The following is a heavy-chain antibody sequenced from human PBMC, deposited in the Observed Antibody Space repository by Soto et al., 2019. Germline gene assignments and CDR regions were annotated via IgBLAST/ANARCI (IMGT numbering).Heavy chain of an antibody. J-gene: IGHJ4*02. CDR3: ARQRTSVVTQAYFDV. CDR2: IYYSGST. CDR1: GDFLTTYY. D-gene: IGHD2-21*02. Sequence: PSETLSLTCDVSGDFLTTYYWNWVRQSPGKGLEWIGYIYYSGSTYNNPSLRSRVSMSIDTSKDQFSLKLKSVTAADTALYFCARQRTSVVTQAYFDVWGPGSLVTVSS. V-gene: IGHV4-59*04.